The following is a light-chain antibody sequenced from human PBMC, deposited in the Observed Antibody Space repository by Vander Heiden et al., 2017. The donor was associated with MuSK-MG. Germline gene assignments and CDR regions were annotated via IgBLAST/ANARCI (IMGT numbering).Light chain of an antibody. CDR3: QRYGSSPLT. Sequence: ELVLTQSPGTLSLSPGERATLSCRASQSVSSSSLAWYQQKPGQAPRLLIYGASSRATGIPDRFSGSGSGTDFTLTISRLEPEDFAVYYCQRYGSSPLTFGGGTKVEIK. CDR2: GAS. V-gene: IGKV3-20*01. J-gene: IGKJ4*01. CDR1: QSVSSSS.